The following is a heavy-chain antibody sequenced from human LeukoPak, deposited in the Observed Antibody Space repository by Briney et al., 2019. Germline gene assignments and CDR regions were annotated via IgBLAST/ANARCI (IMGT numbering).Heavy chain of an antibody. CDR1: GYTLTELS. J-gene: IGHJ4*02. Sequence: ASVKVSCKVSGYTLTELSMHWVRQAPGKGLEWMGGFDPEDGETIYARKFQGRVTMTEDTSTDTAYMGLSSLRSEDTAVYYCATLTMVRGVIRDYWGQGTLVTVSS. D-gene: IGHD3-10*01. CDR3: ATLTMVRGVIRDY. CDR2: FDPEDGET. V-gene: IGHV1-24*01.